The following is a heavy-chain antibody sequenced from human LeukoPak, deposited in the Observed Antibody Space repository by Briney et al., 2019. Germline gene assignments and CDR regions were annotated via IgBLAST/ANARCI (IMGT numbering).Heavy chain of an antibody. CDR1: GYSFPSNW. CDR3: PRHRIIAVAGRWANWFDP. CDR2: IYPGDSDT. Sequence: GESLKISCKGSGYSFPSNWIGWVRQMPGKGLEWMGIIYPGDSDTTYSPSFQGQVTISADQSIRTAYLQWSSLKASDTPITSRPRHRIIAVAGRWANWFDPWGQGTLVTVSS. D-gene: IGHD6-19*01. J-gene: IGHJ5*02. V-gene: IGHV5-51*01.